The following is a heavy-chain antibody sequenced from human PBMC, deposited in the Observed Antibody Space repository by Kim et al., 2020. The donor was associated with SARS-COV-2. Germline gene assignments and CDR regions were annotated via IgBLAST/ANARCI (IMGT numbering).Heavy chain of an antibody. CDR3: AKSETTMVRFFHYYGMDV. V-gene: IGHV3-30*18. J-gene: IGHJ6*01. Sequence: GGSLRLSCAASGFTFSHYGMHWVRQAPGKGLEWVAIISYDGSIQYYADSLKGRFTISRDNSKNTLFLQMNSLRPEDTAVYYCAKSETTMVRFFHYYGMDV. CDR1: GFTFSHYG. CDR2: ISYDGSIQ. D-gene: IGHD3-10*01.